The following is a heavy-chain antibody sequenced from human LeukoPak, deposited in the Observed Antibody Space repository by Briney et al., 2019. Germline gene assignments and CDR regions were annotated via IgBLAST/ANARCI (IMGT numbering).Heavy chain of an antibody. CDR1: GFTFSSYA. D-gene: IGHD5-24*01. CDR3: VKDIQLST. Sequence: PGGSLRLSCAASGFTFSSYAMTWVRQAPGKGLEWVSLIGSSGGSTYYADSVKGRFTIFRDNFNHTLSLQMNSLRVEDTAIYYCVKDIQLSTWGLGTMVTVSS. CDR2: IGSSGGST. J-gene: IGHJ3*01. V-gene: IGHV3-23*01.